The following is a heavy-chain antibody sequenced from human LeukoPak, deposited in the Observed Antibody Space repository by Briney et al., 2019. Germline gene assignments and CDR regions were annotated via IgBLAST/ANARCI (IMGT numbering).Heavy chain of an antibody. V-gene: IGHV3-23*01. CDR2: ISGSGGST. CDR1: GFTFSSYA. Sequence: PGGSLRLSCAASGFTFSSYAMSWVRQAPGKGLEWVSAISGSGGSTYYADSVKGRFTISRDNSKNTLYLQMNSLRAEDTAVYYCAKVGDYYDSSGPANFDYWGQGTLVTVSS. J-gene: IGHJ4*02. CDR3: AKVGDYYDSSGPANFDY. D-gene: IGHD3-22*01.